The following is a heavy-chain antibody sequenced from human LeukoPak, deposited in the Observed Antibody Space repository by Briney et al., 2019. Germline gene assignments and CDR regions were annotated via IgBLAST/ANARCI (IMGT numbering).Heavy chain of an antibody. D-gene: IGHD3-9*01. Sequence: ASVKVSCKASGYTFTSYGISWVRQAPGQGLEWMGWISAYNGNTNYAQKLQGRVTMTTDTSTSTAYMELRSLRSDDTAVYYCARDLNILTGYSPRVFDIWGQGTMVTVSS. CDR1: GYTFTSYG. CDR3: ARDLNILTGYSPRVFDI. CDR2: ISAYNGNT. V-gene: IGHV1-18*01. J-gene: IGHJ3*02.